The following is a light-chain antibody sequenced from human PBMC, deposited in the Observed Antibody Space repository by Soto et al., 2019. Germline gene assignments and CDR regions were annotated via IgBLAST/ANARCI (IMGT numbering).Light chain of an antibody. J-gene: IGLJ1*01. Sequence: QSALTQPASVSGSPGQSITISCTGTSSDVGSYNLVSWYQQHPGKAPKVMIYEVSKRPSGVPNRFSGSKSGNTASLTISGLQAEDEADYCCCSYAGSSTYVFGTGTKVTVL. CDR2: EVS. V-gene: IGLV2-23*02. CDR1: SSDVGSYNL. CDR3: CSYAGSSTYV.